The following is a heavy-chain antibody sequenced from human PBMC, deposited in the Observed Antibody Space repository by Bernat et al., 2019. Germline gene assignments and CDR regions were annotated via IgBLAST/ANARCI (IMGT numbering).Heavy chain of an antibody. CDR2: IDPVASSA. Sequence: EVQLVQSGAVVKKPGESLSISCKVSGFNFINHWISWVRQMPGKGLEWMGRIDPVASSANYSPSFQGHVTISADKSLSTAYLQWSSLKAPDTAIYYSVRQVYCGAVCHPDFDHWGQGALVTVAA. J-gene: IGHJ4*02. CDR3: VRQVYCGAVCHPDFDH. D-gene: IGHD2-21*01. V-gene: IGHV5-10-1*03. CDR1: GFNFINHW.